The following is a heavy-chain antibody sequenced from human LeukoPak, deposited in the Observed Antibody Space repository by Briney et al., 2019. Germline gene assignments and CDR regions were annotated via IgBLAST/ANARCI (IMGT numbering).Heavy chain of an antibody. J-gene: IGHJ4*02. CDR3: ARLGGGSSWYADY. CDR2: IYYSGSS. Sequence: PSETLSLTCTVSGGSISSTSHYWGWIRQPPGKGLEWVGSIYYSGSSYYTPSLKSRLTMSVDTSKNQFSLKLSSVTAADTAVYYCARLGGGSSWYADYWGQGTLVTVSS. CDR1: GGSISSTSHY. V-gene: IGHV4-39*01. D-gene: IGHD6-13*01.